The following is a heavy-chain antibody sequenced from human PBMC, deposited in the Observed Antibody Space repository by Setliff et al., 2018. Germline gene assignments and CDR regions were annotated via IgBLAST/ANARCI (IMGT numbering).Heavy chain of an antibody. J-gene: IGHJ5*02. V-gene: IGHV7-4-1*02. D-gene: IGHD3-3*01. Sequence: WVRXXPXXXXEWMGWINTNTGNPTYAQGFTXXXVFSLDXSVSXXYLQISSLKAXDTXVYYCARGPVHYDFWSGYYTVSWFDPWGQGTLVTVSS. CDR2: INTNTGNP. CDR3: ARGPVHYDFWSGYYTVSWFDP.